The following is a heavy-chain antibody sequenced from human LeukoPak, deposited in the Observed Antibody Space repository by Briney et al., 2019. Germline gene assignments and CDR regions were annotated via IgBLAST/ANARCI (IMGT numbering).Heavy chain of an antibody. V-gene: IGHV1-2*02. J-gene: IGHJ5*02. Sequence: ASVKVSCKASGYTFTRYCIHWVRQAPGQGLEWMGWISANSGSTNYAQKFQGRVTMTRDTSISKAYMELSRLRSDDTAVYYRARDYGVAAAGRPHNLFDPWGQGTLVTVSS. CDR2: ISANSGST. CDR3: ARDYGVAAAGRPHNLFDP. CDR1: GYTFTRYC. D-gene: IGHD6-13*01.